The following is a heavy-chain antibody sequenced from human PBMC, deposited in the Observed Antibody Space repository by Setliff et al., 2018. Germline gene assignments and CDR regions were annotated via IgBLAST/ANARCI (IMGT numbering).Heavy chain of an antibody. Sequence: ASVKVSCKASGYTLNNYAMNWVRQAPGQGFEWMGWINTKTGNPTYAQDFTGRLVFSLDTSVNTAFVQISSLKAEDTAVYYCARDRRQYYDSSGSYAFDIWGQGGTMVTVSS. D-gene: IGHD3-22*01. V-gene: IGHV7-4-1*02. J-gene: IGHJ3*02. CDR1: GYTLNNYA. CDR3: ARDRRQYYDSSGSYAFDI. CDR2: INTKTGNP.